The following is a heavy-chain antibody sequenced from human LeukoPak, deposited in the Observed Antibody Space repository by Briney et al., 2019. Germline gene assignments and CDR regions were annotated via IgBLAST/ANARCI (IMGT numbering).Heavy chain of an antibody. D-gene: IGHD5-12*01. Sequence: SETLSLTCTVSGGSISSYSWSWMRQPAGKGLEWIGRIYPRESPNYNPPLKSRVIMSVDKSKNQFPLKLRSVTAADTAVYYCAREWHHVFDYWGQGNLVTVSS. V-gene: IGHV4-4*07. J-gene: IGHJ4*02. CDR2: IYPRESP. CDR3: AREWHHVFDY. CDR1: GGSISSYS.